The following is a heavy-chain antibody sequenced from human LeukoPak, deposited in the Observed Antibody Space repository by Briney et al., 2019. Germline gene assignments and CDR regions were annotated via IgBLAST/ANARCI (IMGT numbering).Heavy chain of an antibody. D-gene: IGHD1-1*01. CDR3: AGDVMSTALDAFDV. Sequence: SETLSLTCSVSGGSISRYDWNWIRQPAGKGLEWIGRLHSSGSTMYNPSLKSRVTISVDTSKNQFSLQLSSVTAADTAVYYCAGDVMSTALDAFDVWGQGTVVTVSS. J-gene: IGHJ3*01. V-gene: IGHV4-4*07. CDR2: LHSSGST. CDR1: GGSISRYD.